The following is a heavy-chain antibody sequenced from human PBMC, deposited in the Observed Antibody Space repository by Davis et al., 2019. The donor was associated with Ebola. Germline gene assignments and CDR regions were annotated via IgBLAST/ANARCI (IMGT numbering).Heavy chain of an antibody. CDR3: ASIRQTYDSSGYSQPFDY. Sequence: SETLSLTCTVSGGSITSSDYYWGWIRQSPGKGLEWIGTFYYSGTTFYNPSLKSRITVSVDPSKNQFSLKLESVTAADTAVYYCASIRQTYDSSGYSQPFDYWGQGSLVSVSS. D-gene: IGHD3-22*01. J-gene: IGHJ4*02. V-gene: IGHV4-39*01. CDR1: GGSITSSDYY. CDR2: FYYSGTT.